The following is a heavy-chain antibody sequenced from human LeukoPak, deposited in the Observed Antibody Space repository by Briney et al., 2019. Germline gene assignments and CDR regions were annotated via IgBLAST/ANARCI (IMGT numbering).Heavy chain of an antibody. J-gene: IGHJ5*02. CDR2: VYYSGTT. V-gene: IGHV4-39*01. D-gene: IGHD6-13*01. CDR1: GDSITSSSYY. CDR3: ASFRTAAAGTRWFDP. Sequence: PSETLSLTCTVSGDSITSSSYYWGWIRQPPGKGLEWIGSVYYSGTTYYNPSLKSRVTMSVDTSKNQFSLKLSSVTAADTAVYYCASFRTAAAGTRWFDPWGQGTLVTVSS.